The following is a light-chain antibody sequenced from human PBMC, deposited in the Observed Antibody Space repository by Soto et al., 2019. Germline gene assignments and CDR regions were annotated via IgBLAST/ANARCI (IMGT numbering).Light chain of an antibody. CDR1: QSINNW. V-gene: IGKV1-5*03. Sequence: DIQMTQSPSTLSASVGDRVTITCRASQSINNWLAWYQQKPGKAPRLLIYKASSLESGVPSRFSGSGSGTEFTLTISSLQPDDFATYYCQQYKTYSQTFGPGTKVDIQ. J-gene: IGKJ3*01. CDR3: QQYKTYSQT. CDR2: KAS.